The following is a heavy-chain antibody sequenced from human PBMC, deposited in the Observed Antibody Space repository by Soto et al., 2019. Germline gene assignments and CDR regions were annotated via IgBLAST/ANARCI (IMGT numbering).Heavy chain of an antibody. CDR1: GGSVNTDYW. J-gene: IGHJ4*02. CDR3: ARDGPPNYDSSGYYHPLGY. D-gene: IGHD3-22*01. CDR2: VHHSGTT. V-gene: IGHV4-4*02. Sequence: PSETLSLTCAVSGGSVNTDYWWSWVRQPPGKGLEWIGEVHHSGTTNYIQSLTSRLTMTRDTSTSTVYMELSSLRSEDTAVYYCARDGPPNYDSSGYYHPLGYWGQGTLVTVSS.